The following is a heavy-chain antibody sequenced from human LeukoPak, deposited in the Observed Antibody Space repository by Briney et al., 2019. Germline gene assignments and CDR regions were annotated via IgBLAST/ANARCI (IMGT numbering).Heavy chain of an antibody. J-gene: IGHJ3*02. CDR3: ASKRPSRSSWRNDAFDI. V-gene: IGHV4-31*03. D-gene: IGHD6-13*01. Sequence: SGTLSLTCTVSGGSISSGGYYWSWIRQHPGTGLEWIGYIYYSGSTYYNPSLKSRVTISVDTSKNQFSLKLSSVTAADTAVYYCASKRPSRSSWRNDAFDIWGQGTMVTVSS. CDR2: IYYSGST. CDR1: GGSISSGGYY.